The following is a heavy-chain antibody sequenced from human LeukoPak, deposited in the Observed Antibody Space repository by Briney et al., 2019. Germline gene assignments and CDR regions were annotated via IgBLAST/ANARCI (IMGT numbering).Heavy chain of an antibody. V-gene: IGHV3-30*03. D-gene: IGHD3-10*01. J-gene: IGHJ4*02. Sequence: GGSLRLSCAGSGFTFRSYAMSWVRQAPGKGLEWVAVTSSDLNVKLYADSVKGRFTISRDNSRSTLYLQMNSLRPEDTAIYYCAREGYYGSGSPPSLYFDYWGQGTLVTVSS. CDR2: TSSDLNVK. CDR1: GFTFRSYA. CDR3: AREGYYGSGSPPSLYFDY.